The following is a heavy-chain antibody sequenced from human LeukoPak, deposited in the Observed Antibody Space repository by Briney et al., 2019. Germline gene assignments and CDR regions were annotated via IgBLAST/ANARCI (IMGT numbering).Heavy chain of an antibody. D-gene: IGHD2-15*01. CDR1: GFTFSDYY. CDR3: ARYPPRYCSGGSCYSYYYYYMDV. Sequence: PGGSLRLSCAASGFTFSDYYMSWIRQAPGKGLEWVSYISSSGSTIYYADSVKGRFTISRDNAKNSLYLQMNSLRAEDTAVYYCARYPPRYCSGGSCYSYYYYYMDVWGKGTTVTVSS. J-gene: IGHJ6*03. CDR2: ISSSGSTI. V-gene: IGHV3-11*01.